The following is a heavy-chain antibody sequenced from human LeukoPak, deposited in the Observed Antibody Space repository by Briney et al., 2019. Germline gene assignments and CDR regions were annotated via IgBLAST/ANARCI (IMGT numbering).Heavy chain of an antibody. D-gene: IGHD3-22*01. Sequence: PGESLKISCKGSGYSFTSYWIGWVRQMPGKGLEWMGIIYPGDSDTRYSPSFQGQVTISADKSISTAYLQWSSLKALDTAMYYCARRAYYYDTSGYSEDDAFDIWGQGTMVTVSS. J-gene: IGHJ3*02. CDR2: IYPGDSDT. CDR3: ARRAYYYDTSGYSEDDAFDI. CDR1: GYSFTSYW. V-gene: IGHV5-51*01.